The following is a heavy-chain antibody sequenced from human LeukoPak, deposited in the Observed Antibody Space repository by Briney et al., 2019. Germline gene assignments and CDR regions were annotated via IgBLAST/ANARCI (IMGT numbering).Heavy chain of an antibody. V-gene: IGHV3-9*01. J-gene: IGHJ4*02. CDR2: ISWDSGSE. CDR3: AKDRFRGYTSGYDY. CDR1: GFTFDDYA. Sequence: GRSLRLSCAASGFTFDDYAMHWVRQAPGKGLEWVSGISWDSGSEGYADSVQGRFTISRDNAKNSLYLHMNSLRAGDTALYYCAKDRFRGYTSGYDYWGQGTLVTVSS. D-gene: IGHD3-22*01.